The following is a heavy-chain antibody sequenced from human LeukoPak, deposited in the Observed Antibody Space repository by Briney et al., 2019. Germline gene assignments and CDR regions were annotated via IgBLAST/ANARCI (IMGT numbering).Heavy chain of an antibody. Sequence: LETLSLTCTVSGGSISSYYWGWIRQPPGKGLEWIGYIYYSGSTNYNPSLKSRVTISVDTSKNQFSLKLSSVTAADTAVYYCARNTAMAIDYWGQGTLVTVSS. CDR2: IYYSGST. CDR1: GGSISSYY. V-gene: IGHV4-59*01. J-gene: IGHJ4*02. D-gene: IGHD5-18*01. CDR3: ARNTAMAIDY.